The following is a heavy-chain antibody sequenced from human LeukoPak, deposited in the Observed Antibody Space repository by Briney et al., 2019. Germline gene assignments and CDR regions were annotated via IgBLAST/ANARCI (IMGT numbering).Heavy chain of an antibody. CDR2: MNPNSGNT. J-gene: IGHJ4*02. D-gene: IGHD3-22*01. V-gene: IGHV1-8*01. Sequence: ASVKVSCNASGYTFTSYDINWVRQATGQGLEWMGWMNPNSGNTGYAQKFQGRITMTRNTSISTAYMELSSLTSEDTAVYYCARGGLHDSSGYLGKWGQGTLVTVSS. CDR1: GYTFTSYD. CDR3: ARGGLHDSSGYLGK.